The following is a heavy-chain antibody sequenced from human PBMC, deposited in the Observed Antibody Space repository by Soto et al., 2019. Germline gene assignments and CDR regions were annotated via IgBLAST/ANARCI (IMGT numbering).Heavy chain of an antibody. V-gene: IGHV3-30*18. J-gene: IGHJ3*01. CDR2: ISYDGSEK. CDR3: AKDRRYSFDALDL. Sequence: SLRLSCDASGFTFNFYGMHWVRQAPGKGLEWVAVISYDGSEKYYADSVRGRFTISRDNTKNTVWLQMNSLRGEDTAVYYSAKDRRYSFDALDLWGQGTLVTVSS. CDR1: GFTFNFYG. D-gene: IGHD5-18*01.